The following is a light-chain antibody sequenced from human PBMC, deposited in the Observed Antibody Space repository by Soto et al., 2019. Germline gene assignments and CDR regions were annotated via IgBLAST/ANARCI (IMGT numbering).Light chain of an antibody. CDR1: QTISSW. V-gene: IGKV1-5*03. CDR3: QQYNTYSRT. J-gene: IGKJ1*01. CDR2: TAS. Sequence: DIQMSQSPSTLSASLGDRVTITCRASQTISSWLAWYQQKPGKAPNLLSYTASNLESGVPSRFSGSGSGTEFTLTISGLQPDDFATYYCQQYNTYSRTFGQGTKVDIK.